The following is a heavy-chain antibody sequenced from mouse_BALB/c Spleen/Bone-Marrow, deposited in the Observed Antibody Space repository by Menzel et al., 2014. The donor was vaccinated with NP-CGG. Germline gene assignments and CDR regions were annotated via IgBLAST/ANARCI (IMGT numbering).Heavy chain of an antibody. D-gene: IGHD1-1*01. CDR1: GFNIKDTY. J-gene: IGHJ2*01. CDR2: IDPANGNT. Sequence: EVQLQQSGAELVKPGASVKLSCTASGFNIKDTYMYWVKQRPEQGLEWIGRIDPANGNTKYDPKFQGKATITADTSSNTAYLQLSSLTSEDTAVYYCAYGSSYDYFDYWGQGTTLTVSS. V-gene: IGHV14-3*02. CDR3: AYGSSYDYFDY.